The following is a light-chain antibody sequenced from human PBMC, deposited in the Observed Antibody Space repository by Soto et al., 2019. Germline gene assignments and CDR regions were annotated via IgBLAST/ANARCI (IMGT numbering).Light chain of an antibody. CDR3: QQYRTSPPYT. V-gene: IGKV3-20*01. J-gene: IGKJ2*01. Sequence: EVVLTQSPGTLSLSPGERATLSCRASQTVSNNYLAWYQQKPGQAPRLLIFGSSDRATGIPDRFSGSGSGTHFTLTISSLEPEDFPVYYCQQYRTSPPYTFGQGPKLQIK. CDR1: QTVSNNY. CDR2: GSS.